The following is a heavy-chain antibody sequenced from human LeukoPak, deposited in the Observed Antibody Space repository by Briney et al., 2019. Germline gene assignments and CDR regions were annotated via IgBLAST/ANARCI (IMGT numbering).Heavy chain of an antibody. CDR3: ARVGSYDGSGYSRINDAFDI. CDR2: IYYSGST. J-gene: IGHJ3*02. Sequence: SETLSLTCTVSGGSISSGGYYWSWIRQHPGKGLEWIGYIYYSGSTYYNPSLKSRVTISVDTSKNQFSLKLSSVTAADTAVYYCARVGSYDGSGYSRINDAFDIWGQGTMVTVSS. CDR1: GGSISSGGYY. D-gene: IGHD3-22*01. V-gene: IGHV4-31*03.